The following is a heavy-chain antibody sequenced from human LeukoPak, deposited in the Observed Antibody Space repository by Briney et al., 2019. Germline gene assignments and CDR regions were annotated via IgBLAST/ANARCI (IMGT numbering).Heavy chain of an antibody. J-gene: IGHJ3*01. V-gene: IGHV4-31*03. Sequence: SQTLSLTCTVSGSSISSGGEYWSWLRHLPGKGLEWIGYVYYSGSTYYNPSLESRITMSVDTTENQFSLKLTSVTAADTAVYYCAREKTAYYYDRSGFPEGAFDVWGQGTMVTVSS. D-gene: IGHD3-22*01. CDR2: VYYSGST. CDR1: GSSISSGGEY. CDR3: AREKTAYYYDRSGFPEGAFDV.